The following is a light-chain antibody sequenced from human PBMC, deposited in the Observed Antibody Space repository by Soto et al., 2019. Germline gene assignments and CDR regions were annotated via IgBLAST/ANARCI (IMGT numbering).Light chain of an antibody. V-gene: IGKV1-39*01. J-gene: IGKJ3*01. Sequence: DLQMTQSPASLSASVGDRVTITCRASQSISNYLNWYQQKPGKAPNLLIYAASSLRSGVPSRFSGSGSGTDFNLTINSLQPEDFATYSCQQFFTTLFTFGPGTNVEIK. CDR3: QQFFTTLFT. CDR1: QSISNY. CDR2: AAS.